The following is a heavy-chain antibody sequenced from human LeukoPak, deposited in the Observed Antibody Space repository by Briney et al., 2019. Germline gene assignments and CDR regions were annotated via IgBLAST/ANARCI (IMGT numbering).Heavy chain of an antibody. Sequence: PGGSLRLCCAASGFTFSRYWMHWLRQAPGKGLVWVSRINSDGSSTSYADSVKGRFTISRDNAKNTLYLQMNSLRAEDTAVYYCARGTVTPDYWGQGTLVTVSS. CDR2: INSDGSST. J-gene: IGHJ4*02. D-gene: IGHD4-17*01. CDR3: ARGTVTPDY. CDR1: GFTFSRYW. V-gene: IGHV3-74*01.